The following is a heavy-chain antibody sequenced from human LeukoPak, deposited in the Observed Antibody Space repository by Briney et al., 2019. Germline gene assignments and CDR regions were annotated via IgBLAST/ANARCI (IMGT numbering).Heavy chain of an antibody. CDR1: GFTFDDYT. J-gene: IGHJ4*02. D-gene: IGHD2-2*01. V-gene: IGHV3-43*01. CDR2: ITWDGGTT. Sequence: PGGSLRLSCAASGFTFDDYTLHWVRQAPGKGLEWVSLITWDGGTTYYADPVKGRFTISRDNSKNSVYLQMNSLRTEDTALYYCTKDRYCTTTSCPLDYWGQGTLVTVSS. CDR3: TKDRYCTTTSCPLDY.